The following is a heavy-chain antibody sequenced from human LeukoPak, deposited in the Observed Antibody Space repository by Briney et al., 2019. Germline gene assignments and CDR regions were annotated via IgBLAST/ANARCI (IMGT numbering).Heavy chain of an antibody. V-gene: IGHV4-39*01. CDR1: GGSISSSSYY. J-gene: IGHJ3*02. CDR2: IYYSGST. D-gene: IGHD3-10*01. Sequence: SETLSLTCTVSGGSISSSSYYWGWIRQPPGKGLEWIGSIYYSGSTYYNPSLKSRVTISVDTSKNQFSMKLSSVTAADTAVYYCARQSMVRGVTDAFDIWGQGTMVTVSS. CDR3: ARQSMVRGVTDAFDI.